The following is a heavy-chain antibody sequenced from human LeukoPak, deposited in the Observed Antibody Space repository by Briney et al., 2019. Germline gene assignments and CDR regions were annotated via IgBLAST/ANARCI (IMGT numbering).Heavy chain of an antibody. CDR3: AKGGYYYDGSGYYY. V-gene: IGHV4-59*08. D-gene: IGHD3-22*01. CDR2: IYYTGST. Sequence: SETLSLTCTVSGGSINNYYWSWVRQPPGAGLEWLAYIYYTGSTNYNPSLKTRLTISVDTSKNQFSLRLNSVTAADTAVYYCAKGGYYYDGSGYYYWGQGTLVTVSS. J-gene: IGHJ4*02. CDR1: GGSINNYY.